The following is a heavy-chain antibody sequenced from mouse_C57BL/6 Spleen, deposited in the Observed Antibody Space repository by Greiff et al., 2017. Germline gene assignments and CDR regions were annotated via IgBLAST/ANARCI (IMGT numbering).Heavy chain of an antibody. CDR1: GFNIKNTY. J-gene: IGHJ1*03. CDR2: IDPANGNT. Sequence: EVQRVESVAELVRPGASVKLSCTASGFNIKNTYMHWVKQRPEQGLEWIGRIDPANGNTKYAPKFQGKATITADTSSNTAYLQLSSLTSEDTAIYYCAPYYGSRGYFDVWGTGTTVTVSS. V-gene: IGHV14-3*01. CDR3: APYYGSRGYFDV. D-gene: IGHD1-1*01.